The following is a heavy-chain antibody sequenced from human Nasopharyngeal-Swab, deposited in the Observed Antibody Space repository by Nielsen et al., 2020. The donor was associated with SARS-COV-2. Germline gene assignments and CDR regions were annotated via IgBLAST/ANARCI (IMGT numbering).Heavy chain of an antibody. CDR1: GFTFSSYW. Sequence: LSLTCAASGFTFSSYWMSWVRQAPGKGLEWVANIKQDGSEKYYVDSVKGRFTISRDNAKNSLYLQMNSLRAEDTAVYYCARDSRVVVPAALYYYYGMDVWGQGTTVTVSS. J-gene: IGHJ6*02. V-gene: IGHV3-7*01. CDR2: IKQDGSEK. CDR3: ARDSRVVVPAALYYYYGMDV. D-gene: IGHD2-2*01.